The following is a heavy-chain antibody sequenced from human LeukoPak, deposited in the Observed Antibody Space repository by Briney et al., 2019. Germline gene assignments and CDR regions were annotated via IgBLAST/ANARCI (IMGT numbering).Heavy chain of an antibody. Sequence: ASVTVSCKASGYTFTSYGISWVRQAPGQGLEWMGWISACNGNTNYAQKLQGRVTMTTDTSTSTAYMELRSLRSDDTAVYYCARDGGWRRSSTFDYWGQGTLVTVSS. CDR2: ISACNGNT. V-gene: IGHV1-18*01. J-gene: IGHJ4*02. CDR3: ARDGGWRRSSTFDY. CDR1: GYTFTSYG. D-gene: IGHD2-2*01.